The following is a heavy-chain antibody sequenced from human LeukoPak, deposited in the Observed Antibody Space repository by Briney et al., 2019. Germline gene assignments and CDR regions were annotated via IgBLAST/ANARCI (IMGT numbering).Heavy chain of an antibody. Sequence: GRSLRLSCAASGFTFSSYAMHWVRQAPGKGLEWVAVISYDGSNKYYADSVKGRFTISRDNSKNTLYLQMNSLRAEDTAVYYCARQYSSSWYRYFDYWGQGTLVTVSS. CDR3: ARQYSSSWYRYFDY. J-gene: IGHJ4*02. CDR1: GFTFSSYA. D-gene: IGHD6-13*01. CDR2: ISYDGSNK. V-gene: IGHV3-30-3*01.